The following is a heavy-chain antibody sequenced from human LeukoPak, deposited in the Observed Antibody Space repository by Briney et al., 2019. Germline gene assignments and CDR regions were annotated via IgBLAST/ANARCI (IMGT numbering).Heavy chain of an antibody. V-gene: IGHV4-34*01. Sequence: SETLSLTCDVYGGSLSGYYWIWIRQSPGTGLEWIGEINDSGSTNYNPSLKSRVTISLDTSKSQLSLKVTSVTAADTAVYYCARTTEGGYTYGYFYYYYMDVWGKGTTVTISS. J-gene: IGHJ6*03. D-gene: IGHD5-18*01. CDR3: ARTTEGGYTYGYFYYYYMDV. CDR1: GGSLSGYY. CDR2: INDSGST.